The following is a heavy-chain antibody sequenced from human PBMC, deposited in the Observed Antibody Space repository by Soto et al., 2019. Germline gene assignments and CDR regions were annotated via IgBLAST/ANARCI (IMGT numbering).Heavy chain of an antibody. V-gene: IGHV1-24*01. CDR1: GYTLTELS. Sequence: GASVKVSCKVSGYTLTELSMHWVRQAPGKGLEWMGGFDPEDGETIYAQKFQGRVTMTEDTSTDTAYMELSSLRSEDTAVYYCATVSGSGWSNVGYYYYGMDVWGQGTTVTVSS. CDR2: FDPEDGET. J-gene: IGHJ6*02. CDR3: ATVSGSGWSNVGYYYYGMDV. D-gene: IGHD6-19*01.